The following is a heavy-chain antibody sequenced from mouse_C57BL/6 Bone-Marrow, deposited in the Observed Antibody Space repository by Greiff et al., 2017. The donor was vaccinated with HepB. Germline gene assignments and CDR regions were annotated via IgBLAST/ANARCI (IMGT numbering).Heavy chain of an antibody. CDR3: ARGYYYGSSY. CDR1: GFTFSDYG. D-gene: IGHD1-1*01. V-gene: IGHV5-17*01. CDR2: ISSGSSTI. J-gene: IGHJ2*01. Sequence: EVKLMESGGGLVKPGGSLKLSCAASGFTFSDYGMHWVRQAPEKGLEWVAYISSGSSTIYYADTVKGRFPISRDNSKNTLFLQMTSLRSEDTAMYYCARGYYYGSSYWGQGTTLTVSS.